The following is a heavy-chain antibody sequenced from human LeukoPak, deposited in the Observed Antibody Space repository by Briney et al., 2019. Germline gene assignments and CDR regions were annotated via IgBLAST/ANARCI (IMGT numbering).Heavy chain of an antibody. CDR3: ARGAQAVAASLDY. J-gene: IGHJ4*02. Sequence: GGSLRLSCVASGFSFSAYDMSWVREAPGKGLEWVAMIWYDGSNKYYVDSVKGRFTISRDNSRNTVYLQMNSMRAEDSAVYYCARGAQAVAASLDYWGQGTLVTVSS. D-gene: IGHD6-19*01. CDR1: GFSFSAYD. CDR2: IWYDGSNK. V-gene: IGHV3-33*08.